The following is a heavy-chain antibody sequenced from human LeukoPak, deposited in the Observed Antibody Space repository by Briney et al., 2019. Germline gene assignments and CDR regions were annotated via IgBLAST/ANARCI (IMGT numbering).Heavy chain of an antibody. D-gene: IGHD2-8*01. V-gene: IGHV3-48*03. CDR1: GFSLRSSE. CDR3: ARDTVNGPFVISLDL. CDR2: INSADNVE. J-gene: IGHJ5*02. Sequence: PGGSLRLSCAASGFSLRSSEMNWVRQAPGKGPEGVAHINSADNVESYTDSVRGRFTMSRDNAKDLLYLQMNSLRDEDTAVYYCARDTVNGPFVISLDLWGQGVLVTVSS.